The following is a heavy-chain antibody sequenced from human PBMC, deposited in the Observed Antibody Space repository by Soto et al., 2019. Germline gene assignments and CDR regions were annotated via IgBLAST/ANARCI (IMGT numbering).Heavy chain of an antibody. CDR1: GFTLSNVW. J-gene: IGHJ4*02. CDR2: IKSKIDGETT. D-gene: IGHD1-1*01. V-gene: IGHV3-15*01. CDR3: STESFSLSATRTVFDH. Sequence: GGSLRLSCAASGFTLSNVWMSWVRQTPGKGLEWVGRIKSKIDGETTHYAAPAKGRFSISRDDSKNTLYLQMNSLKTEDTAVYYCSTESFSLSATRTVFDHWGQGTLVTVSS.